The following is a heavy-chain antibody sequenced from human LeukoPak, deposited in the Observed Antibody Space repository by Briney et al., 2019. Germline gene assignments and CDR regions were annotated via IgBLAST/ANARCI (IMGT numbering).Heavy chain of an antibody. D-gene: IGHD1-1*01. CDR1: GDSVSSNSAA. CDR3: ARDTTPDPFFYGMDV. Sequence: SQTLSLTFAIAGDSVSSNSAAWNWIRQSPSRGLEWLGRTYYRSKWYNDYAPSVKSRIAINSDTSKNQFSLQLYSVTPEDTAIYYCARDTTPDPFFYGMDVWGQGTTVTVSS. V-gene: IGHV6-1*01. J-gene: IGHJ6*02. CDR2: TYYRSKWYN.